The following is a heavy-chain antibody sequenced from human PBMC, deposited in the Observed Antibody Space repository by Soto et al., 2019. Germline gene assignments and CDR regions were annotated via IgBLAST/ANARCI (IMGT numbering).Heavy chain of an antibody. Sequence: EVQLVESGGGSIQPGGSLRLSCAASGFAVSSKYMTWVRQAPGKGLEWDSVIYGGGTTYYADSVKGRFTISRDTSKTTLYLQMNSLRAEDTAVYYCVQTTGWPGFDFWGQGTLVTVSS. D-gene: IGHD6-19*01. V-gene: IGHV3-53*01. CDR2: IYGGGTT. CDR3: VQTTGWPGFDF. J-gene: IGHJ4*02. CDR1: GFAVSSKY.